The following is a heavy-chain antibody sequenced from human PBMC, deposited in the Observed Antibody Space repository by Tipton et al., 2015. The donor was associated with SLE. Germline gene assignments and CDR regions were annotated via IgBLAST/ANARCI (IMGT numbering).Heavy chain of an antibody. D-gene: IGHD6-19*01. Sequence: SLRLSCAASGFTFSSYEMNWVRQAPGKGLEWVSYISSSGSTIYYADSVKGRFTISRNNSKNTLDLQMNSLRAEDTAVYYCARQSSSGYLVGYWGQGTLVTVSS. J-gene: IGHJ4*02. V-gene: IGHV3-48*03. CDR1: GFTFSSYE. CDR3: ARQSSSGYLVGY. CDR2: ISSSGSTI.